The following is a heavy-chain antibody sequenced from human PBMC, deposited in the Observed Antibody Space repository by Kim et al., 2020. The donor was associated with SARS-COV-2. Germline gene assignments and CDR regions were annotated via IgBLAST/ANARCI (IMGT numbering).Heavy chain of an antibody. D-gene: IGHD5-12*01. CDR3: GEGGYSGYDGGGYYYSYGMDV. Sequence: SVKVSCKASGGTFSSYAISWVRQAPEQGLEWMGGIIPIFGTANYAQKFQDRVTITADESTSTAYMELSSLRSEDTAVYYCGEGGYSGYDGGGYYYSYGMDVWGQGTTVTVSS. J-gene: IGHJ6*02. CDR1: GGTFSSYA. CDR2: IIPIFGTA. V-gene: IGHV1-69*13.